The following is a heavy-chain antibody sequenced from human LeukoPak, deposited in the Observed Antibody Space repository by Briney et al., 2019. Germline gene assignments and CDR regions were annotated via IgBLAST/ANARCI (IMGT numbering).Heavy chain of an antibody. CDR3: AKDGSSWFRYYFDY. V-gene: IGHV3-23*01. CDR2: ISGSGGST. Sequence: GGSLRLSCAASGFTFSSYAMSWVRQAPGKGLEWVSAISGSGGSTYYADSVKGRFTISRDNSKNTLYLQMNSLRAVDTAVYYCAKDGSSWFRYYFDYWGQGTLVTVSS. CDR1: GFTFSSYA. D-gene: IGHD6-13*01. J-gene: IGHJ4*02.